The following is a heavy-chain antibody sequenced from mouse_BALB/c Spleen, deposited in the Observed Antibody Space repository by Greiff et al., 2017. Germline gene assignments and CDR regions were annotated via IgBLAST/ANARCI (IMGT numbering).Heavy chain of an antibody. CDR3: ARGVEGDY. D-gene: IGHD1-1*01. CDR2: IDPANGNT. V-gene: IGHV14-3*02. CDR1: GFNIKDTY. J-gene: IGHJ2*01. Sequence: EVKLQESGAELVKPGASVKLSCTASGFNIKDTYMHWVKQRPEQGLEWIGRIDPANGNTKYDPKFQGKATITADTSSNTAYLQLSSLTSEDTAVYYCARGVEGDYWGQGTTLTVSS.